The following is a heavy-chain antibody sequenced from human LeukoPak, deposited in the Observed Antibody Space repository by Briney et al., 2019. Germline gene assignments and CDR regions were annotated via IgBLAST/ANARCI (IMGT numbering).Heavy chain of an antibody. J-gene: IGHJ5*02. D-gene: IGHD6-13*01. Sequence: SETLSLTCAVYGGSFSGYYWSWIRQPPGKGLEWIGEINHSGSTNYNPSLKSRVTISVDTSKNQFSLKLSSVTAADTAVYYCASEGGGYSSSRPWFDPWGQGTLVTVSS. CDR1: GGSFSGYY. CDR2: INHSGST. CDR3: ASEGGGYSSSRPWFDP. V-gene: IGHV4-34*01.